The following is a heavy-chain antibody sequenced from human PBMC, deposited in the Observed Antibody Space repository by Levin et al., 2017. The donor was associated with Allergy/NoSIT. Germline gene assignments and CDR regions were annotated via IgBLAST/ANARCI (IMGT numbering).Heavy chain of an antibody. Sequence: GGSLRLSCAASGFTFSSYSMNWVRQAPGKGLEWVSSISSSSSYIYYADSVKGRFTISRDNAKNSLYLQMNSLRAEDTAVYYCARDGLGYDYVWGSYRPYFDYWGQGTLVTVSS. V-gene: IGHV3-21*01. CDR1: GFTFSSYS. CDR2: ISSSSSYI. J-gene: IGHJ4*02. CDR3: ARDGLGYDYVWGSYRPYFDY. D-gene: IGHD3-16*02.